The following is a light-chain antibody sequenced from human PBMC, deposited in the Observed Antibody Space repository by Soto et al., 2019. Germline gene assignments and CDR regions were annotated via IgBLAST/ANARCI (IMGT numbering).Light chain of an antibody. CDR3: KQYNSYST. CDR1: QSISSW. J-gene: IGKJ1*01. Sequence: DIQMTQSPSTLSASVGDRVTITCRASQSISSWLAWYQQKPGKAPKLLIYKASSLESGVPSRFSGSGSGTEFTLTISSLQPDDFATYYCKQYNSYSTFGRGTKVEIK. CDR2: KAS. V-gene: IGKV1-5*03.